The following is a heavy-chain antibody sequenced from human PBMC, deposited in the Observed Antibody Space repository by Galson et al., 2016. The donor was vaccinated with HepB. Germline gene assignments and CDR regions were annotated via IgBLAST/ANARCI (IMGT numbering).Heavy chain of an antibody. D-gene: IGHD5/OR15-5a*01. CDR2: ISGSGTNT. J-gene: IGHJ6*02. CDR3: AKSLLGVPLVSYYYGMDV. CDR1: GFTFSNYV. V-gene: IGHV3-23*01. Sequence: SLRLSCAASGFTFSNYVMNWVRQAPGKGLEWVSAISGSGTNTYYEDSVKGRFTISRDNSKNTLLLQMNSLRAEDTAVYYCAKSLLGVPLVSYYYGMDVWGQGTTVTVSS.